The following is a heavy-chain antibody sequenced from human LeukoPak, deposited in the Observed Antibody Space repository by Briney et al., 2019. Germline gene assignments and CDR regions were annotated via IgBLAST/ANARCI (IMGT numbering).Heavy chain of an antibody. V-gene: IGHV4-61*02. CDR3: ARDGGVGATTRVGY. CDR1: GGSISSGSYY. Sequence: SETLSLTCTVSGGSISSGSYYWSWLRQPAGKGLEWIGRIYTSGSTNYNPSLKSRVTLSVDTSKNQFSLKLSSVTAADTAVYYCARDGGVGATTRVGYWGQGTLVTVSS. J-gene: IGHJ4*02. D-gene: IGHD1-26*01. CDR2: IYTSGST.